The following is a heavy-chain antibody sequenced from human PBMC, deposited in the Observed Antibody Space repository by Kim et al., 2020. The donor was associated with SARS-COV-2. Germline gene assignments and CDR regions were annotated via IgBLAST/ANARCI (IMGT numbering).Heavy chain of an antibody. V-gene: IGHV3-30*18. CDR3: AKVFRGGTSDY. CDR2: ISYDGSNK. Sequence: GGSLRLSCAASGFTFSSYGMHWVRQAPGKGLEWVAVISYDGSNKYYADSVKGRFTISRDNSKNTLYLQMNSLRAEDTAVYYCAKVFRGGTSDYWGQGTLVTVSS. J-gene: IGHJ4*02. CDR1: GFTFSSYG. D-gene: IGHD2-21*01.